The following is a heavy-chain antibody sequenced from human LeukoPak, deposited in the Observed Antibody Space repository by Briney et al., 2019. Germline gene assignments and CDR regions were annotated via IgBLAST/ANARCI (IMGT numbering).Heavy chain of an antibody. Sequence: PGGSLRLSCAASGFTFDDYAMGWVRQAPGKGLEWVSLITGDGRNTYYADSAEGRFTISRDNSKNSLYLQMNSLRIEDTAFYYCAKPRGSGWFPFDYWGQGTLVTVSS. CDR2: ITGDGRNT. J-gene: IGHJ4*02. D-gene: IGHD6-19*01. V-gene: IGHV3-43*02. CDR1: GFTFDDYA. CDR3: AKPRGSGWFPFDY.